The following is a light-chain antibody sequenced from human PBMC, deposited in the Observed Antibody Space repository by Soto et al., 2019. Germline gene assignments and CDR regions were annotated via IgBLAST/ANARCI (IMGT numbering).Light chain of an antibody. V-gene: IGKV3-20*01. J-gene: IGKJ5*01. CDR2: GAS. CDR1: QSVSSF. Sequence: DIVLTQSPGTLSLSPGQRATLSCRASQSVSSFLAWYQQKPGQAPRLLIYGASSRATGIPDRFSGTGSETDFTLTISRLEPEDFAVYYCQQYDNSPITFGQGTRLEIK. CDR3: QQYDNSPIT.